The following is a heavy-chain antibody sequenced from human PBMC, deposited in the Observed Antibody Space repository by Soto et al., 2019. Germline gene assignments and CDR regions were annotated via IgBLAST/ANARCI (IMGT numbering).Heavy chain of an antibody. CDR3: ANPHPGIAANY. D-gene: IGHD6-13*01. CDR2: IWYDGSNK. J-gene: IGHJ4*02. CDR1: GFTFSNYA. Sequence: QVQLVESGGGVVQPGRSLRLSCAASGFTFSNYAMHWVRQAPGKGLEWVAVIWYDGSNKYYADSVKGRFTISRDNSKNTVYLQMNSLRAEDTAVYYCANPHPGIAANYWGQGTLVTVSS. V-gene: IGHV3-33*06.